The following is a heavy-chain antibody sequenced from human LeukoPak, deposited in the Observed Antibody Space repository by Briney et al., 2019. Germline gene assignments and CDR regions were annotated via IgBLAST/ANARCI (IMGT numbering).Heavy chain of an antibody. V-gene: IGHV1-69*13. CDR2: IIPIFGTA. J-gene: IGHJ5*02. Sequence: GASVKVSCKASGGTFSSYAISWVRQAPGQGLEWMGGIIPIFGTANYAQKFQGRVTITADESTSTAYMELSSLRSEDTAVYYCAREGATIFGVVTLYNWFDPWGQGTLVTVSS. D-gene: IGHD3-3*01. CDR1: GGTFSSYA. CDR3: AREGATIFGVVTLYNWFDP.